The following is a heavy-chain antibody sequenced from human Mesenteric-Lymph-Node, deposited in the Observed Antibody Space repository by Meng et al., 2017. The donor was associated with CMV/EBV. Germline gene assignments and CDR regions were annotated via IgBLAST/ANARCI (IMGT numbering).Heavy chain of an antibody. D-gene: IGHD3-9*01. J-gene: IGHJ4*02. CDR2: INASESN. Sequence: QVQLGQCGAGVMKPGDTLYVSCAVSGGSFSGYDRSWVRQAPGKGLEWIGEINASESNTYNPHFTRRIVITVTTSATKISLKMRSVLAADTAVDYYAAGSRYDMLRGYFDYWGQGALVTVSS. CDR3: AAGSRYDMLRGYFDY. V-gene: IGHV4-34*01. CDR1: GGSFSGYD.